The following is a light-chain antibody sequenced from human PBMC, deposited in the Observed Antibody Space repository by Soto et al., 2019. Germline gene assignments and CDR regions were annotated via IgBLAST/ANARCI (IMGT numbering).Light chain of an antibody. CDR3: CSYAGSSTLV. J-gene: IGLJ2*01. CDR1: SSDIGRYRY. Sequence: QSALTQPASVSGSPGQSITISCTGTSSDIGRYRYVSWYQQHPGKAPKLMISEVSNRPSGVSNRFSGSKSGNTASLTISGLQAEDEADYYCCSYAGSSTLVFGGGTKLTVL. CDR2: EVS. V-gene: IGLV2-23*02.